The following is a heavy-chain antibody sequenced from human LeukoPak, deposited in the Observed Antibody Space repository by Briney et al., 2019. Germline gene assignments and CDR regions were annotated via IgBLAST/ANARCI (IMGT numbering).Heavy chain of an antibody. Sequence: PSETLSLTCSVSGGSINRSSKYWGWIRQATGKGLEWIGSVYYSGSTDYNSSLKSRVTISVDTSKNHFSLKLSSVTAADTAVYYCATFSGNYVFDYWGQGTRVTVSS. CDR3: ATFSGNYVFDY. D-gene: IGHD1-26*01. J-gene: IGHJ4*02. CDR2: VYYSGST. CDR1: GGSINRSSKY. V-gene: IGHV4-39*02.